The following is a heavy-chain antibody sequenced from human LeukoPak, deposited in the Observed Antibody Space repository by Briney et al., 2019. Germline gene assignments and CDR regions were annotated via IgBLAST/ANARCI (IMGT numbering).Heavy chain of an antibody. CDR2: IDPSDSYT. V-gene: IGHV5-10-1*01. CDR3: ARHDSGSYQEYDY. CDR1: GYSFTSYW. Sequence: GESLKISCKGSGYSFTSYWISWVRQMPGKGLERMGRIDPSDSYTNYSPSFQGHVTISADKSISTAYLQWSSLKASDTAMYYCARHDSGSYQEYDYWGQGTLVTVSS. J-gene: IGHJ4*02. D-gene: IGHD1-26*01.